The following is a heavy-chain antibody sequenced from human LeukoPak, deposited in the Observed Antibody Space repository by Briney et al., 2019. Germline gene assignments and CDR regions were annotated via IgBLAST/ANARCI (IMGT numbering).Heavy chain of an antibody. CDR2: IGSANSYI. J-gene: IGHJ4*02. Sequence: GGSLRLSCAASGFTFSSYSMNWVRQAPGKRLEWVSSIGSANSYIYYADSLKGRFTISRDNAKNSLYLQMNSLRAEDTAVYYCAGASGGNRPFDYWGQGTLVTVSS. D-gene: IGHD1-14*01. CDR3: AGASGGNRPFDY. CDR1: GFTFSSYS. V-gene: IGHV3-21*01.